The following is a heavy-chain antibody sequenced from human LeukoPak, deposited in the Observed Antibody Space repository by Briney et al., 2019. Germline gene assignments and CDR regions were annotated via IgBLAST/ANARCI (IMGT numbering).Heavy chain of an antibody. J-gene: IGHJ4*02. V-gene: IGHV3-53*01. CDR2: IHSGGTT. CDR1: GFTVSNNY. CDR3: ARDSDSGYGPFAS. D-gene: IGHD5-12*01. Sequence: GGSLRLSCAASGFTVSNNYMSWVRQAPGRGLEWVSVIHSGGTTNYADSVQGRFTISRDNSKTTVYLHMNSLRAEDTAVYYCARDSDSGYGPFASWGQGTLVTVS.